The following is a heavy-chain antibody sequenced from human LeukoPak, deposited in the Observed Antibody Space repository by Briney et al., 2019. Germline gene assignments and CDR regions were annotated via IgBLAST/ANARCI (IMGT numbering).Heavy chain of an antibody. CDR3: ARRDGYNFGRKLDH. J-gene: IGHJ4*02. CDR2: VNHRGST. Sequence: SETLSLTCAVYGGSFSGYYWSWIRQPPGEGLEWIGEVNHRGSTNYNPSLKSRVTISVDTSKNQFSLKLSSVTAADTAVYYCARRDGYNFGRKLDHWGQGTRVSVSS. V-gene: IGHV4-34*01. CDR1: GGSFSGYY. D-gene: IGHD5-24*01.